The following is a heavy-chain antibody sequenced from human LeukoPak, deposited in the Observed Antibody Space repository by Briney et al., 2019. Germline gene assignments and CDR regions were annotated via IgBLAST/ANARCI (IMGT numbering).Heavy chain of an antibody. D-gene: IGHD3-10*01. Sequence: PGGSLRLSCAASGFTFSSYGMHWVRQAPGKGLEWGAVISYDGSNKYYAASVKGRFTISRDNSKNTLYLQMNSLRAEDTAVYYCAKNYGSGSYLGDYWGQGTLVTVSS. CDR3: AKNYGSGSYLGDY. CDR1: GFTFSSYG. V-gene: IGHV3-30*18. CDR2: ISYDGSNK. J-gene: IGHJ4*02.